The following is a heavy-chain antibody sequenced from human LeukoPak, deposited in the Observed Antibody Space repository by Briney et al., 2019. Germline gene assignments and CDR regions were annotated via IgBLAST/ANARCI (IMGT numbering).Heavy chain of an antibody. J-gene: IGHJ4*02. CDR1: GFTFSSYA. V-gene: IGHV3-23*01. D-gene: IGHD2-2*03. Sequence: GGSLRLSCAASGFTFSSYAMSWVRQAPGKGLEWVSAISGSGGSTYYADSVKGRFTISRDNSKNTLYLQMNSLRAEDTAVYYCAKDPDGYCSSTSCLYFDYWGQGTLVTVSS. CDR2: ISGSGGST. CDR3: AKDPDGYCSSTSCLYFDY.